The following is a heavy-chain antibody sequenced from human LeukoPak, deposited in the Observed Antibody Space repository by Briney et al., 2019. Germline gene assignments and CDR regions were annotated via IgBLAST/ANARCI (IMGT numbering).Heavy chain of an antibody. CDR3: ARGYCSGGSCYSYYYYNYMDV. Sequence: SETLSLTCTVSGGSISSSSYYRGWIRQPPGKGLEWIGSIHYSGSTNYNPSLKGRVTISVDTSKNQFSLKLSSVTAADTAVYHCARGYCSGGSCYSYYYYNYMDVWGKGTTVTVSS. J-gene: IGHJ6*03. V-gene: IGHV4-39*07. CDR2: IHYSGST. CDR1: GGSISSSSYY. D-gene: IGHD2-15*01.